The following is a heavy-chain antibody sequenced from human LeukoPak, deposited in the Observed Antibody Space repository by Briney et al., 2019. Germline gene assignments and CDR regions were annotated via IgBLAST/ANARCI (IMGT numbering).Heavy chain of an antibody. CDR1: GYTFTGYY. CDR3: ARTLYCSGGSCWEN. CDR2: IHPNTGGT. V-gene: IGHV1-2*02. D-gene: IGHD2-15*01. J-gene: IGHJ4*02. Sequence: GASVKVSCKASGYTFTGYYMHWVRQAPGQGLEWMGWIHPNTGGTKYAQKSQGRVTMTRGTSSSTAYMELSSLRSEDTAVYYCARTLYCSGGSCWENWGQGTLVTVSS.